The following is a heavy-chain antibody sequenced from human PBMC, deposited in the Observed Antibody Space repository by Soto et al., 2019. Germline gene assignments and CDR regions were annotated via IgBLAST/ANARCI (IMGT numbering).Heavy chain of an antibody. CDR1: GGTFSSYA. CDR2: IIPIFGTA. V-gene: IGHV1-69*13. CDR3: AREEVAAPS. Sequence: EASVKVSCKASGGTFSSYAISWVRQAPGQGLEWMGGIIPIFGTANYAQKFQGRVTITADESTTTAYMELGSLRSEDTAMYYCAREEVAAPSWGQGTLVPVSS. D-gene: IGHD2-15*01. J-gene: IGHJ5*02.